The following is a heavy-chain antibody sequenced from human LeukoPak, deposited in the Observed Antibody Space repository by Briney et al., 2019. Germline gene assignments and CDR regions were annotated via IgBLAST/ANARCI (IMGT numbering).Heavy chain of an antibody. Sequence: SETLSLTCTVSGGSISNYYWSWIRQPAGKGLEWIGRIYTSGSPNYNPSLKSRVTMSVDTSKNQFSLKLSSVTAADTAVYYCARVSSSWYQDWYFDLWGRGTLVTVSS. CDR2: IYTSGSP. J-gene: IGHJ2*01. D-gene: IGHD6-13*01. V-gene: IGHV4-4*07. CDR3: ARVSSSWYQDWYFDL. CDR1: GGSISNYY.